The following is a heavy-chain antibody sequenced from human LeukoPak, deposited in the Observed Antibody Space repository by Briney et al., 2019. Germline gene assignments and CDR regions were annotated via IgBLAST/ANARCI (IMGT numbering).Heavy chain of an antibody. J-gene: IGHJ4*02. Sequence: GGSLRLSCAASGFTFSSYSMNWVRQAPGKGLEWVGRIKSKTDGGTTDYAAPVKGRFTISRDDSKNTLYLQMNSLKTEDTAVYYCTTPAAAGNYFDYWGQGTLVTVSS. V-gene: IGHV3-15*01. D-gene: IGHD6-13*01. CDR2: IKSKTDGGTT. CDR1: GFTFSSYS. CDR3: TTPAAAGNYFDY.